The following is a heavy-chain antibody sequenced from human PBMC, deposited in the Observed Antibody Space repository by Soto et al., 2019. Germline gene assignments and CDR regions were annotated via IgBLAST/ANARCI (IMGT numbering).Heavy chain of an antibody. CDR2: ISSSSSYI. CDR3: ARDGPLAVFDY. J-gene: IGHJ4*02. D-gene: IGHD2-8*02. CDR1: GFTFSSYS. Sequence: PGGSLRLSCAASGFTFSSYSMSWVRQAPGKGLEWVSSISSSSSYIYFADSVKGRFTISRDNAKNSLYLQMNSLRAEDTAVYYCARDGPLAVFDYWGQGTLVTVSS. V-gene: IGHV3-21*01.